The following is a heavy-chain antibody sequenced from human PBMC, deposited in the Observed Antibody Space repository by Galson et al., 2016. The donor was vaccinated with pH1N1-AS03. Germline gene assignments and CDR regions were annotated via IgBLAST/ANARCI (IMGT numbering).Heavy chain of an antibody. CDR1: GFIYNDYG. CDR2: ISGSRGST. V-gene: IGHV3-23*01. Sequence: SLRLSCAVSGFIYNDYGMSWVRQVPGKGLEWVSAISGSRGSTYYTDSVKGRFTISRDTSKNTLYLQMNSLRGEDTAVYYCARGLRDDYYGMDVWGQGTTVTVSS. J-gene: IGHJ6*02. CDR3: ARGLRDDYYGMDV.